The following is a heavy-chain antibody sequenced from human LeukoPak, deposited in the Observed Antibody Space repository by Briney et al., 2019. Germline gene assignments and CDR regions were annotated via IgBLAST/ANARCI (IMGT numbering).Heavy chain of an antibody. Sequence: GGSLRLSCAASGFTFSHYSMNWVRQAPGKGLEWVSSISASSSFIYYADSLKGRFTISRDNAKNSLYLQMDSLRAEDTAVFYCARGYCSRTSCEDFDYWGQGTLVTVSS. CDR1: GFTFSHYS. CDR3: ARGYCSRTSCEDFDY. J-gene: IGHJ4*02. D-gene: IGHD2-2*01. V-gene: IGHV3-21*01. CDR2: ISASSSFI.